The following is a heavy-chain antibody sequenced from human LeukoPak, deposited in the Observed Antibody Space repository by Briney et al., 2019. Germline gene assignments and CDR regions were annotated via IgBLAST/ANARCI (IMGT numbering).Heavy chain of an antibody. CDR3: AKERRLTYYDFWSGYYGKAEGEYYFDY. CDR2: MSIDEDGGKT. Sequence: GGSLRLSCAASGFTFSSFGMHWVRRAPGKGLEWVAFMSIDEDGGKTYFAASVKGRFTISRDNSKKTVDLQMKSLRAEDTAVYYCAKERRLTYYDFWSGYYGKAEGEYYFDYWGQGTLVTVSS. V-gene: IGHV3-30*02. J-gene: IGHJ4*02. CDR1: GFTFSSFG. D-gene: IGHD3-3*01.